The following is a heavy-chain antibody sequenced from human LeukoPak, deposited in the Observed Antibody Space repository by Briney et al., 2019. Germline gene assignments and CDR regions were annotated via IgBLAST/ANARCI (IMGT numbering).Heavy chain of an antibody. V-gene: IGHV1-2*02. D-gene: IGHD3-22*01. J-gene: IGHJ4*02. CDR2: INPYSGGT. Sequence: ASVKVSCKASGYSFTGYYMHWVRQAPGQGLEWMGWINPYSGGTNYAQKFQGRVTMTRDTSISTAYMELSSLRSEDTAVYYCARPSSSDSSGYYIDYWGQGTLVTVSS. CDR3: ARPSSSDSSGYYIDY. CDR1: GYSFTGYY.